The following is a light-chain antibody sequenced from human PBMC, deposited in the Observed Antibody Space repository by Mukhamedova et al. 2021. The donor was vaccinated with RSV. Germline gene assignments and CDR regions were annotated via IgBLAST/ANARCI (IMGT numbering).Light chain of an antibody. Sequence: QKPGQAPRLLIYGAFYRDTGIPDRFSGSGSGTDFTLTISRLESEDFAVYYCQHFDGSPTFGQGT. J-gene: IGKJ1*01. V-gene: IGKV3-20*01. CDR2: GAF. CDR3: QHFDGSPT.